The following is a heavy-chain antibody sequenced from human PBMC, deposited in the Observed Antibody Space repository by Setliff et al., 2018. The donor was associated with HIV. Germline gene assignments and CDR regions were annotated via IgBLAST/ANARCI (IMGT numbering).Heavy chain of an antibody. CDR3: ARGVVDYNIWSGSGDYYYMDV. Sequence: SETLSLTCTVSGDSILDTSSYWGWFRQSPGKGLEWIGEINHSGSTNYNPSLKSRVTISVDTSKNQFSLKLNSVTAADTAIYYCARGVVDYNIWSGSGDYYYMDVWGKGTTVTVSS. J-gene: IGHJ6*03. CDR1: GDSILDTSSY. D-gene: IGHD3-3*01. CDR2: INHSGST. V-gene: IGHV4-61*05.